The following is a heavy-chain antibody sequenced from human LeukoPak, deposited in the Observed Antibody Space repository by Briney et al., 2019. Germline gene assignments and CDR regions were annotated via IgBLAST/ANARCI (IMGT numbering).Heavy chain of an antibody. CDR3: AGEVVGASSGDY. D-gene: IGHD1-26*01. CDR2: ISRSSSYI. Sequence: KAGGSLRLSCAASGFTFSTYNMNWVRQAPGKGLEWVSSISRSSSYIYYADSVKGRFTISRDNAKNSLYLQMNSLRAEDTAVYYCAGEVVGASSGDYWGQGTLVTVSS. V-gene: IGHV3-21*01. CDR1: GFTFSTYN. J-gene: IGHJ4*02.